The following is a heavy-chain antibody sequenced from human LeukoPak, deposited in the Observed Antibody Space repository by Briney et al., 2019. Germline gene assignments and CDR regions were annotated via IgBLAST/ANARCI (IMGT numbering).Heavy chain of an antibody. CDR2: IYYSGST. CDR3: ARGLIKWSRYDY. Sequence: SQTLSLTCTVSGGSISSGGYYWSWIRQHPGKGLEWIGYIYYSGSTNYNPSLKSRVTISVDTSKNQFSLKLSSVTAADTAVYYCARGLIKWSRYDYWGQGTLVTVSS. J-gene: IGHJ4*02. CDR1: GGSISSGGYY. D-gene: IGHD2-15*01. V-gene: IGHV4-31*03.